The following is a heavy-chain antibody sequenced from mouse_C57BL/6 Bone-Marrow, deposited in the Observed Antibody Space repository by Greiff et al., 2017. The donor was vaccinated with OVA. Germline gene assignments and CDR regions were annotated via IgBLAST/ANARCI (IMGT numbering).Heavy chain of an antibody. J-gene: IGHJ3*01. CDR1: GYAFSSSW. V-gene: IGHV1-82*01. CDR2: IYPGDGDT. D-gene: IGHD2-3*01. CDR3: ARKGLYDGYYEFAY. Sequence: QVQLKESGPELVKPGASVKISCKASGYAFSSSWMNWVKQRPGKGLEWIGRIYPGDGDTNYNGKFKGKATLTADKSSSTAYMQLSSLTSEDSAVYFCARKGLYDGYYEFAYWGQGTLVTVSA.